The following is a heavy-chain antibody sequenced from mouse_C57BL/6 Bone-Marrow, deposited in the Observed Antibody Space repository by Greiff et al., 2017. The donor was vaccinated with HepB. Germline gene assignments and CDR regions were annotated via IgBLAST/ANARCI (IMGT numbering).Heavy chain of an antibody. D-gene: IGHD2-4*01. J-gene: IGHJ4*01. CDR3: ARHYYDYGGYAMDY. CDR2: ISNGGGST. CDR1: GFTFSDYY. V-gene: IGHV5-12*01. Sequence: EVQRVESGGGLVQPGGSLKLSCAASGFTFSDYYMYWVRQTPEKRLEWVAYISNGGGSTYYPDTVKGRFTISRDNAKNTLYLQMSRLKSEDTAMYYCARHYYDYGGYAMDYWGQGTSVTVSS.